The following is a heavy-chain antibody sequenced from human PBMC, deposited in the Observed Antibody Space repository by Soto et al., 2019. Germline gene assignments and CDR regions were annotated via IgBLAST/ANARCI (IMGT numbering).Heavy chain of an antibody. CDR1: GGSMRTPNYY. Sequence: QLQLQESGPGLVKPSTTLSLTCNVSGGSMRTPNYYWVWIRQPPGKGLEWIGSIYYSGTTYYSPFLKSRVAISADTSKNQFSLVLDSVAAADTAVYFCAAVVPAARVDYWGQGVLITVSS. V-gene: IGHV4-39*01. CDR2: IYYSGTT. D-gene: IGHD6-25*01. J-gene: IGHJ4*02. CDR3: AAVVPAARVDY.